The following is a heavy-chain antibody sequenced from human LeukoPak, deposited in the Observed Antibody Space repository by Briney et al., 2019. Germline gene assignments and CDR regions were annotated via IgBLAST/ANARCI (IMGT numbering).Heavy chain of an antibody. Sequence: ASVKVSCKASGYTFTSYGISWVRQAPGQGLEWMGWISAYNGNTNYAQKLQGRVTMTTDTSTSTAYMELRSLRPDDTAVYYCARDRVVVRVPVGVGSRWDIRGQGTMVTVSS. V-gene: IGHV1-18*01. J-gene: IGHJ3*02. D-gene: IGHD3-10*01. CDR3: ARDRVVVRVPVGVGSRWDI. CDR1: GYTFTSYG. CDR2: ISAYNGNT.